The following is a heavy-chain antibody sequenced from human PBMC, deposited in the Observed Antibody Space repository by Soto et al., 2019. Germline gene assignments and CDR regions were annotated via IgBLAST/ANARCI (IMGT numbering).Heavy chain of an antibody. CDR2: IKQDGSEK. CDR1: GFTFSSYW. CDR3: ARAVDPAAFDI. D-gene: IGHD2-15*01. Sequence: GGSLRLSCAASGFTFSSYWMSWVRQAPGKGLEWVANIKQDGSEKYYVDSVKGRFTISRDNAKNSLHLQMNSLRAEDTAVYYCARAVDPAAFDIWGQGTMVTVSS. V-gene: IGHV3-7*03. J-gene: IGHJ3*02.